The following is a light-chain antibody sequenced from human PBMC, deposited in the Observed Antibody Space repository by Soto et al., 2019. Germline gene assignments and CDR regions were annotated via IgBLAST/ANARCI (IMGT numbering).Light chain of an antibody. CDR1: SSDVGGYNS. CDR2: EVN. Sequence: QSALTQPTSASGSPGQSVTISCTGTSSDVGGYNSVSWYQQHPGKVPKLMVYEVNKRPSGVPDRFSGSKSGNTASLTVSGLQAEDEADYYCTSYAGGNNVFGTGTKLTVL. CDR3: TSYAGGNNV. J-gene: IGLJ1*01. V-gene: IGLV2-8*01.